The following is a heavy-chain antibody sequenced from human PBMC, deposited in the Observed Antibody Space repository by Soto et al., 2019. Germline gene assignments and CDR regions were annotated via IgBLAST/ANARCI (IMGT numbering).Heavy chain of an antibody. V-gene: IGHV1-18*01. D-gene: IGHD2-8*01. J-gene: IGHJ6*02. Sequence: ASVKVSCKASGYTFTSYGISWVRQAPGQGLEWMGWISAYNGNTNYAQKLQGRVTMTTDTSTSTAYMELRSLRSDDTAVYYCARTLGYSTNGVCYGYYYGMDVSGQGPTVTVYS. CDR2: ISAYNGNT. CDR3: ARTLGYSTNGVCYGYYYGMDV. CDR1: GYTFTSYG.